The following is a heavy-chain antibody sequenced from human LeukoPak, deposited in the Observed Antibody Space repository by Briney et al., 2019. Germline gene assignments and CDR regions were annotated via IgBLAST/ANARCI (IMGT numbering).Heavy chain of an antibody. D-gene: IGHD6-19*01. Sequence: AGRSLGLSCAASGFTFDDYAMHWVRQAPGKGREWVSGISWNSGSIGYADSVKGRFTISRDNAKNSLYLQMNSLRTEDTALYYCAKDYRAVAGAGSAFDIWGQGTLVTVSS. CDR1: GFTFDDYA. CDR3: AKDYRAVAGAGSAFDI. J-gene: IGHJ3*02. CDR2: ISWNSGSI. V-gene: IGHV3-9*01.